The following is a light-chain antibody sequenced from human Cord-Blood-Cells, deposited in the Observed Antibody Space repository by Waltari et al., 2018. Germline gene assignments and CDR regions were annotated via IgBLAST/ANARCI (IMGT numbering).Light chain of an antibody. CDR3: QQYDNLPFT. V-gene: IGKV1-33*01. Sequence: DIHITQSPSSLSASLGARVTITCQASQAISNYLNWYQQKPGKAPKLLIYAASNLETGVPSRFSGSGSGTDFTLTISSLQPEDIATYYCQQYDNLPFTFGPGTKVDIK. CDR2: AAS. J-gene: IGKJ3*01. CDR1: QAISNY.